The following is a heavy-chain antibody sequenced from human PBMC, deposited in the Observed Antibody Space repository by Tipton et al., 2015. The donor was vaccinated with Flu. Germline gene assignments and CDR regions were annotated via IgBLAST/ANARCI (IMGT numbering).Heavy chain of an antibody. J-gene: IGHJ5*02. CDR3: ARDSEFIPNWFVP. V-gene: IGHV4-4*02. D-gene: IGHD3-10*01. CDR2: IYHSGST. CDR1: GGSISSSNW. Sequence: SLRLSCAVSGGSISSSNWWSWVRQPPGKGLEWIGEIYHSGSTNYNPSLKSRVTISVDKSKNQFSLKLSSVTAADTAVYYCARDSEFIPNWFVPWGQGTLVTVSS.